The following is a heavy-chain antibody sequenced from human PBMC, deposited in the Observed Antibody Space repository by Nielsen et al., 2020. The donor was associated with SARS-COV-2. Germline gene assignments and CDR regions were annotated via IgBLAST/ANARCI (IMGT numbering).Heavy chain of an antibody. CDR1: GFTFSTYA. CDR2: ISYDGSNK. V-gene: IGHV3-30-3*01. D-gene: IGHD1-26*01. CDR3: ARAQKWEVPPSYFDY. Sequence: GGSLRLSCAASGFTFSTYAIVWVRQAPGKGLEWVAVISYDGSNKYYADSVKGRFTISRDNFKNTLSLQMDSLRPDDTAVYYCARAQKWEVPPSYFDYWGQGTLVTVSS. J-gene: IGHJ4*02.